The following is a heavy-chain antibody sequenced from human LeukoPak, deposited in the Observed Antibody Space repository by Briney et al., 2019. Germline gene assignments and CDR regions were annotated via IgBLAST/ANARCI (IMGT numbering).Heavy chain of an antibody. D-gene: IGHD7-27*01. Sequence: GGSLRLSCAASGFTFSSYEMNWVRQAPGKGLEWVSYISSSGSTIYYADSVKGRFTISRDNAKNSLYLQMNSLRAEDTALYYCARTFSDLGAFDIWGQGTMVTVSS. V-gene: IGHV3-48*03. CDR1: GFTFSSYE. J-gene: IGHJ3*02. CDR2: ISSSGSTI. CDR3: ARTFSDLGAFDI.